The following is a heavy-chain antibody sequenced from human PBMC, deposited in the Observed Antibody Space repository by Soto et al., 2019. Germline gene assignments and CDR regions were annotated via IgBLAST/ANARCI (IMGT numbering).Heavy chain of an antibody. CDR3: ARGAALLRYFDWLLPKYYYYMDV. CDR2: IYYSGST. Sequence: ASETLSLTCTVSGGSISSGGYYWSWIRQHPGKGLEWIGYIYYSGSTYYNPSLKSRVTISVDTSKNQFSLKLSSVTAADTAVYYCARGAALLRYFDWLLPKYYYYMDVWGKGTTVTVSS. CDR1: GGSISSGGYY. V-gene: IGHV4-31*03. J-gene: IGHJ6*03. D-gene: IGHD3-9*01.